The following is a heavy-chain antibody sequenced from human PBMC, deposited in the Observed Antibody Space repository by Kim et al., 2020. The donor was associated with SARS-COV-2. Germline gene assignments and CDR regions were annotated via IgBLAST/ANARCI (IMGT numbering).Heavy chain of an antibody. J-gene: IGHJ6*02. CDR3: ARPPSGSYYYYYGMDV. D-gene: IGHD1-26*01. V-gene: IGHV1-18*01. Sequence: KLQGRVTMTTDTSTSTAYMELRSLRSDDTAVYYCARPPSGSYYYYYGMDVWGQGTTVTVSS.